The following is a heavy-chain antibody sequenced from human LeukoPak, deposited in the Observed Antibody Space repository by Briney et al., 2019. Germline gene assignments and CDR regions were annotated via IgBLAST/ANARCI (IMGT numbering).Heavy chain of an antibody. V-gene: IGHV1-18*01. CDR3: ASLVPYYYDSSGQGVDY. CDR1: GYTFTSYG. CDR2: ISAYNGNT. J-gene: IGHJ4*02. Sequence: ASVKVSCKASGYTFTSYGISWVRQAPGQRLEWMGWISAYNGNTNYAQKLQGRVTMTTDTSTSTAYMELRSLRSEDTAVYYCASLVPYYYDSSGQGVDYWGQGTLVTVSS. D-gene: IGHD3-22*01.